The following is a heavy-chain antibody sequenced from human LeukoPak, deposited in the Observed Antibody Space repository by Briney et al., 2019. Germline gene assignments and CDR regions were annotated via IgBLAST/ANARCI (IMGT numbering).Heavy chain of an antibody. Sequence: IPGGSLRLSCAASGFIFSSYAMSWVRQAPGKGLEWVSAISSSSSYIYYADSVKGRFTISRDNAKNSLYLQMNSLRAEDTAVYYCARDLREGDQLLLDYWGQGTLVTVSS. CDR1: GFIFSSYA. CDR3: ARDLREGDQLLLDY. V-gene: IGHV3-21*01. CDR2: ISSSSSYI. J-gene: IGHJ4*02. D-gene: IGHD2-2*01.